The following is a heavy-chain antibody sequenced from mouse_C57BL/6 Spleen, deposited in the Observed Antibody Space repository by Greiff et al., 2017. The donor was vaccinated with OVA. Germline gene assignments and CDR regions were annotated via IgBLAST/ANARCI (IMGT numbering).Heavy chain of an antibody. Sequence: VQLQQSGAELVRPGASVKLSCTASGFNIKDYYMHWVKQRPEQGLEWIGRIDPEDGDNEYAPKFQGKATMTADTSSNTAYLQLSSLTSEDTAVYYCTRYYYDYDNYAMDYWGQGTSVTVSS. CDR3: TRYYYDYDNYAMDY. CDR1: GFNIKDYY. J-gene: IGHJ4*01. V-gene: IGHV14-1*01. CDR2: IDPEDGDN. D-gene: IGHD2-4*01.